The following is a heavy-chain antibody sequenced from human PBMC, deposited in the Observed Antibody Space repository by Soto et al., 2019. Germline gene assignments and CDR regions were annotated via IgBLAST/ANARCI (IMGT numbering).Heavy chain of an antibody. D-gene: IGHD1-26*01. CDR3: ARGILAPRIVGALDY. CDR2: INAGNGNT. Sequence: ASVKVSCKASGYTFTSYAMHWVRQAPGQRLEWMGWINAGNGNTKYSQKFQGRVTITRDTSASTAYMELSSLRSEDTAVYYCARGILAPRIVGALDYWGQGTLVTVSS. J-gene: IGHJ4*02. V-gene: IGHV1-3*01. CDR1: GYTFTSYA.